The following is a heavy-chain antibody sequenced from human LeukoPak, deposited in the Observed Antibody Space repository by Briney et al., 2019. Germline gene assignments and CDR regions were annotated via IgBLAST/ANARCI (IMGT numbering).Heavy chain of an antibody. CDR3: ARIRITMVRGVAGFDP. Sequence: GASAKVSCKASGYTFTGYYMHWVRQAPGQGLEWMGWINPNSGGTNYAQKFQGRVTMTRDTSISTAYMELSRLRSDDTAVYYCARIRITMVRGVAGFDPWGQGTLVTVSS. CDR2: INPNSGGT. CDR1: GYTFTGYY. D-gene: IGHD3-10*01. V-gene: IGHV1-2*02. J-gene: IGHJ5*02.